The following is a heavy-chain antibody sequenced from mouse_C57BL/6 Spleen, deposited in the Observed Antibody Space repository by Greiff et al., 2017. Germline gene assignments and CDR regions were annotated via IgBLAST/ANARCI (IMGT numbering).Heavy chain of an antibody. J-gene: IGHJ1*03. CDR3: AREGYDAYWYFDV. CDR1: GYTFTSYW. Sequence: QVQLQQPGAELVKPGASVKLSCKASGYTFTSYWMHWVKQRPGRGLEWIGRIDPNSGGTKYNEKFKSKATLTVDKPSSTASMQLSILTSEDSAVYYCAREGYDAYWYFDVWGTGTTVTVSS. V-gene: IGHV1-72*01. D-gene: IGHD2-2*01. CDR2: IDPNSGGT.